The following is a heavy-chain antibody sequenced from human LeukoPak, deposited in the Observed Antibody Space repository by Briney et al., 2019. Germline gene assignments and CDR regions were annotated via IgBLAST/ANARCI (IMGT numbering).Heavy chain of an antibody. Sequence: KTSETLSLTCTVSGGSISSSSYYWGWIRQPPGKGLEWIGSIHYSGSTYYNPSLKSRVTTSVDTSKNQFSLKLSSLTAADTAVYYCARVKGYNGAFDIWGQGTMVTVSS. J-gene: IGHJ3*02. CDR1: GGSISSSSYY. CDR3: ARVKGYNGAFDI. D-gene: IGHD1-26*01. V-gene: IGHV4-39*07. CDR2: IHYSGST.